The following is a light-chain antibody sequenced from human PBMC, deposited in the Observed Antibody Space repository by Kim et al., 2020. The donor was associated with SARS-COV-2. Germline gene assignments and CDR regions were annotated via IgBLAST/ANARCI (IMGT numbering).Light chain of an antibody. CDR1: SNY. Sequence: SNYLAWYQQTPGRAPRLLIYGASRRATAIPDRFSGSGSGTDFTLTISRLEPEDFAVYFCQQYGSSPRTFGQGTKVDIK. V-gene: IGKV3-20*01. J-gene: IGKJ1*01. CDR2: GAS. CDR3: QQYGSSPRT.